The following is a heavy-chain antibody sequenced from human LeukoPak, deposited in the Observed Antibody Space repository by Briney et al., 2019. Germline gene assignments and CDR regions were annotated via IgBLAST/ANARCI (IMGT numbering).Heavy chain of an antibody. Sequence: PSETLSLTCAVSGGSISSGGYSWSWIRQPPGKGLEWIGYIDHSGSTDYNPSLKSRVTISVDRSKNPFYLQLSSVTAADTAVYYCARGKLLWFGESQAFDIWGKGTMVTVSS. CDR3: ARGKLLWFGESQAFDI. D-gene: IGHD3-10*01. CDR1: GGSISSGGYS. V-gene: IGHV4-30-2*01. CDR2: IDHSGST. J-gene: IGHJ3*02.